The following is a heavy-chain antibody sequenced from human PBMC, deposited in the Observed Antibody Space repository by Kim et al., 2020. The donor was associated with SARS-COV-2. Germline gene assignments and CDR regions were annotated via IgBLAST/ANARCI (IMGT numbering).Heavy chain of an antibody. V-gene: IGHV1-18*01. D-gene: IGHD3-22*01. CDR2: LSTRNGNT. J-gene: IGHJ4*02. Sequence: ASVKVSCKASGYNYTNFGLNWVRQAPGQGPEWMGWLSTRNGNTNYAQKFQGRVTMTTDTSTHTAYMQLNNLRSDDTAMYYCVRGGFDSSFDYWGQGTLVT. CDR3: VRGGFDSSFDY. CDR1: GYNYTNFG.